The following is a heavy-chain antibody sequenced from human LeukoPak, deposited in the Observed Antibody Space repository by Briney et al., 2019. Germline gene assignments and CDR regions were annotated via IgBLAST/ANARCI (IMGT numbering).Heavy chain of an antibody. V-gene: IGHV3-30-3*01. CDR2: ISYDGSNK. CDR1: GFTFSSYA. D-gene: IGHD3-22*01. Sequence: PGRSLRLSCAASGFTFSSYAMHWVRQAPGKGLEWVAVISYDGSNKYYADSVKGRFTISRDNSKNTLYLQMNSLRAEDTAVYYCARDAASYYYDSSGDEHWGQGTLVTVSS. CDR3: ARDAASYYYDSSGDEH. J-gene: IGHJ1*01.